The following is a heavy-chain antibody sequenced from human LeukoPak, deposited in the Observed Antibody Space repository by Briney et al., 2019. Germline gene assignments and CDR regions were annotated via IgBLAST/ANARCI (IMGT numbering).Heavy chain of an antibody. CDR1: GGSISSYY. Sequence: SETLSLTCTVSGGSISSYYWSWIRQPPGKGLEWIGYIYYSGSTNYNPSLKSRVTISVDTSKNQFSLKLSPVTAADTAVYYCARGIHDYGDYGGWYYFDYWGQGTLVTVSS. V-gene: IGHV4-59*01. CDR3: ARGIHDYGDYGGWYYFDY. J-gene: IGHJ4*02. CDR2: IYYSGST. D-gene: IGHD4-17*01.